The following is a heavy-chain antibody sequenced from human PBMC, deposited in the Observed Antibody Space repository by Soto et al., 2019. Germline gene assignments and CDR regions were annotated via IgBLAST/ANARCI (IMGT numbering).Heavy chain of an antibody. CDR3: ARESSGYSSYFDY. CDR2: ISRDGSST. D-gene: IGHD5-12*01. Sequence: GGSLRLSCAGSGLTFSNYWIRWVRQAPGQGLAWVSRISRDGSSTTYADSVKGRFTISRDFAKNTVYLQMNSLRAEDTAVYYCARESSGYSSYFDYWGQGTLVTVSS. V-gene: IGHV3-74*01. CDR1: GLTFSNYW. J-gene: IGHJ4*02.